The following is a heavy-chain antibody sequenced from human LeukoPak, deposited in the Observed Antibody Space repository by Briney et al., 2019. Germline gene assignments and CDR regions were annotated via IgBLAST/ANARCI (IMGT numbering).Heavy chain of an antibody. D-gene: IGHD3-9*01. J-gene: IGHJ6*02. V-gene: IGHV4-4*07. CDR2: IYTSGST. CDR3: ARDPSSYYDILTGYSPYYYYYGMDV. CDR1: GGSISSYY. Sequence: PSETLSLTCTVSGGSISSYYWSWIRQPAGKGLEWIGRIYTSGSTNYNPSLKSRVTMSVDTSKNQFSLKLSSVTAADTAVYYCARDPSSYYDILTGYSPYYYYYGMDVWGQGTTVTVSS.